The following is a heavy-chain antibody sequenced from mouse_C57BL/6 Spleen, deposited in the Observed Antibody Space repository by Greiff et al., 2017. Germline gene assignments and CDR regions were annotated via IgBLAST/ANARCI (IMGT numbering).Heavy chain of an antibody. Sequence: EVMLVESGGGLVKPGGSLKLSCAASGFTFSDYGMHWVRQAPEKGLEWVAYISSGSSTIYYADTVKGRFTISRDNAKNTLFLQMTSLRSEDTAMYYCARRATVPDWYFDVWGTGTTVTVSS. V-gene: IGHV5-17*01. D-gene: IGHD1-1*01. CDR2: ISSGSSTI. CDR1: GFTFSDYG. CDR3: ARRATVPDWYFDV. J-gene: IGHJ1*03.